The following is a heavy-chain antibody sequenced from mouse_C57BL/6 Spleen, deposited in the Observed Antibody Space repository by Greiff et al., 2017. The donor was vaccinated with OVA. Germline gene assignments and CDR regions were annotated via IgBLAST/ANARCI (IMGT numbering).Heavy chain of an antibody. CDR1: GFSLTSYG. D-gene: IGHD2-5*01. CDR2: IWSGGST. V-gene: IGHV2-2*01. Sequence: VQLVESGPGLVQPSQSLSITCTVSGFSLTSYGVHWVRQSPGKGLEWLGVIWSGGSTDYNAAFISRLSISKDNSKSQVFFKMNSLQADDTAIYYCARYYYSNHYFDYWVQGTTLTVSS. CDR3: ARYYYSNHYFDY. J-gene: IGHJ2*01.